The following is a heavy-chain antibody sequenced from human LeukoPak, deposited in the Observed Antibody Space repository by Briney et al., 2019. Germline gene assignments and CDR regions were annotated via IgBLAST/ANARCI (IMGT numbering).Heavy chain of an antibody. CDR2: INSDGSTT. D-gene: IGHD2-15*01. V-gene: IGHV3-74*01. Sequence: GGSLRLSCAASGFTFSSYWMHWVRQAPGKGLVWVSRINSDGSTTNYADSVKGRFTISRDNAENTLYLQMNSLRVEDAAVYYCTRRVSATRWFDPWGQGTLVTVSS. J-gene: IGHJ5*02. CDR1: GFTFSSYW. CDR3: TRRVSATRWFDP.